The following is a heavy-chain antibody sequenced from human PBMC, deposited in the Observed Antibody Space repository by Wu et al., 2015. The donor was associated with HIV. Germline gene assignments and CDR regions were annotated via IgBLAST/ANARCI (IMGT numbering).Heavy chain of an antibody. Sequence: QVQLVQSGAEVKKPGVSVKVSCKASGYTFTSYYMHWVRQAPGQGLEWMGIINPSGGSTSYAQKFQGRVTMTRDTSTSTVYMELSSLRSEDTAVYYCAREYCSGGSCSRANYYYYYGMDVWGQGTTVTVSS. CDR3: AREYCSGGSCSRANYYYYYGMDV. CDR1: GYTFTSYY. D-gene: IGHD2-15*01. CDR2: INPSGGST. V-gene: IGHV1-46*01. J-gene: IGHJ6*02.